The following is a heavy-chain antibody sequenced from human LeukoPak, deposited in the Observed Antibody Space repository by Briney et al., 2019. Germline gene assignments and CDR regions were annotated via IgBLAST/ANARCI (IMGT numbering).Heavy chain of an antibody. CDR1: GGSVGSGTFY. D-gene: IGHD3-22*01. V-gene: IGHV4-61*01. CDR3: ARERAYYYESSGYRGIYNWFHP. J-gene: IGHJ5*02. CDR2: IYYSGST. Sequence: KTSETLSLTCTVSGGSVGSGTFYWSWIRQPPGKGLEWIGDIYYSGSTNYNPSLKSRVTISVDMSTNQFSLKLISVTAADTAVYYCARERAYYYESSGYRGIYNWFHPWGQGTLVTVSS.